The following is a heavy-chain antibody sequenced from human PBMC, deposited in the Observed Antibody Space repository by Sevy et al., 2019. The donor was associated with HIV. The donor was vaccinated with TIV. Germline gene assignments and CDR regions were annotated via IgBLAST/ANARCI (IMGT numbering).Heavy chain of an antibody. CDR1: GFTFSNAW. D-gene: IGHD3-3*01. J-gene: IGHJ3*02. Sequence: GGSLRLSCAASGFTFSNAWMSWVRQAPGKGLEWVGRIKSKTDGGTTDYAAPVKGRFTISTDKSKNTLYLQMNSLKTEDTAVYYCTTDTGISDYDFWSGRDDTFDNWCQGTMVTVSS. CDR2: IKSKTDGGTT. CDR3: TTDTGISDYDFWSGRDDTFDN. V-gene: IGHV3-15*01.